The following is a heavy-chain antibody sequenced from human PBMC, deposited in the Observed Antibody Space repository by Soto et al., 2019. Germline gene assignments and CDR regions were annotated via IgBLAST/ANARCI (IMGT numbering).Heavy chain of an antibody. Sequence: GASVKVSCKASGYTFIDYYIQWVRQAPGQGLEWMGWINPSSGATTYAQKFQGRVTMTRDTSISTAYMDLSTLRSDDTAVYYCVRGSRWRDLDYWGQGTPVTVYS. V-gene: IGHV1-2*02. D-gene: IGHD2-15*01. J-gene: IGHJ4*02. CDR3: VRGSRWRDLDY. CDR2: INPSSGAT. CDR1: GYTFIDYY.